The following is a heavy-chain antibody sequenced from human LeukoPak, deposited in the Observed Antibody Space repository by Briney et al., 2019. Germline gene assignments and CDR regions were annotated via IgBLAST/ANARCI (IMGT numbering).Heavy chain of an antibody. J-gene: IGHJ4*02. Sequence: SETLSLTCTVSGGSISSSSYYWGWIRQPPGKGLEWIGSIYYSGSTYYNPSLKSRVTISVDTSKNQFSLKLSSVTAADTAVYYCARVTAAAGMGYWGQGTLVTVSS. D-gene: IGHD6-13*01. CDR2: IYYSGST. CDR1: GGSISSSSYY. CDR3: ARVTAAAGMGY. V-gene: IGHV4-39*01.